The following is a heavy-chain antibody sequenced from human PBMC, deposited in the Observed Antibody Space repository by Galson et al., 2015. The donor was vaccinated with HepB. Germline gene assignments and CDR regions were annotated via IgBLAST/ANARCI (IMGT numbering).Heavy chain of an antibody. J-gene: IGHJ5*02. V-gene: IGHV3-30*04. CDR3: SRGRRWDWFDP. CDR2: ISFDGSDK. D-gene: IGHD5-24*01. Sequence: SLRLSCAASGFTFSNFAMHWVRQAPGKGLEWVALISFDGSDKYYADSVKGRFTISRDNSNSTLYVQINSLRVEDTALYYCSRGRRWDWFDPWGQGTLVTVSS. CDR1: GFTFSNFA.